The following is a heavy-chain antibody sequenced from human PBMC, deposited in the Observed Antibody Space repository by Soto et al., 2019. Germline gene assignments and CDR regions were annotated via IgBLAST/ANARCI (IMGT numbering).Heavy chain of an antibody. D-gene: IGHD2-2*02. CDR2: ISGSGGST. CDR3: AKVASAFDQLLYNHY. V-gene: IGHV3-23*01. CDR1: GFTFSSYA. Sequence: GGSLRLSCAASGFTFSSYAMSWVRQAPGKGLEWVSAISGSGGSTYYADSVKGRFAISRDNSKNTLYLQMNSLRAEDTAVYYCAKVASAFDQLLYNHYWGQGTLVTVSS. J-gene: IGHJ4*02.